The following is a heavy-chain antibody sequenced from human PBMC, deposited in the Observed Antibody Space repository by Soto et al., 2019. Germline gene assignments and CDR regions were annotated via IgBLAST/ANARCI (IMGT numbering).Heavy chain of an antibody. J-gene: IGHJ4*02. D-gene: IGHD4-17*01. CDR3: ARPRIGYGDYYFDY. V-gene: IGHV4-39*01. CDR1: GGSISSSSYY. CDR2: IYYSGST. Sequence: QLQLQESGPGLVKPSETLSLTCTVSGGSISSSSYYWGWIRQPPGKGLEWIGSIYYSGSTYYNPSLKSRVTISVDTSKNQFSLKLSSVTAADTAVYYCARPRIGYGDYYFDYWGQGTLVTVSS.